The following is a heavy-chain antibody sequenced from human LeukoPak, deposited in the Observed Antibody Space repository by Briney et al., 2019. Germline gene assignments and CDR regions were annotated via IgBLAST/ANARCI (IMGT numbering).Heavy chain of an antibody. J-gene: IGHJ4*02. CDR1: GFIFSSYS. CDR2: ISSSSSTI. Sequence: GSLRLSCAASGFIFSSYSMNWVRQAPGEELQWVSYISSSSSTIYYANSVKGRFTISRDNAKNSLYLQMNSLRAEDTAVYYCARDRGSYDEFFWGQGTLVTVSS. V-gene: IGHV3-48*01. CDR3: ARDRGSYDEFF. D-gene: IGHD1-26*01.